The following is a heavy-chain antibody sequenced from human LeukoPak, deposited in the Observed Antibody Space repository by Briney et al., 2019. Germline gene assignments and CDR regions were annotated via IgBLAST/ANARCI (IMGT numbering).Heavy chain of an antibody. V-gene: IGHV3-66*01. CDR1: GFTVSTNY. Sequence: GGSLRLSCAASGFTVSTNYMSWVRQAPGKGLEWVSVIYSGGSTYYADSAKGRITISRDNSKNTLYLQMNSLRAEDTAVYYCARENDGRDAFDIWGQGTMVTVSS. J-gene: IGHJ3*02. CDR2: IYSGGST. CDR3: ARENDGRDAFDI. D-gene: IGHD1-1*01.